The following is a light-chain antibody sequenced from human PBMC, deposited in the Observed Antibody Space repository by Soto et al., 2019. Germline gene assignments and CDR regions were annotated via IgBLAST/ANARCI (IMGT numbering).Light chain of an antibody. Sequence: EIVLTQSPGTLSLSPGESVTISCRASHGGSASNLAWYHQKPGQAPRLLIYGASSRATGIADRFSGSGSGTDFTLTISRLEPEDFAVYSCQQYGSAPWTFGQGTKVEIK. CDR3: QQYGSAPWT. CDR2: GAS. J-gene: IGKJ1*01. V-gene: IGKV3-20*01. CDR1: HGGSASN.